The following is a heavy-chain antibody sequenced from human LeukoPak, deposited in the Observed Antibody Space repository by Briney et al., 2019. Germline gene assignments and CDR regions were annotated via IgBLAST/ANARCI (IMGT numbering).Heavy chain of an antibody. J-gene: IGHJ4*02. CDR2: ISAYNGNT. CDR3: STYWAPAMLGPLSGRDYGDDGGGYYSDY. D-gene: IGHD4-17*01. V-gene: IGHV1-18*01. Sequence: AAVKVSCKASGYSFTSYGNSWVRQAPGPGLEWMGWISAYNGNTNYAQKLEGRVTMTTDTSTITAYMEQRSLRSDDTTVYYCSTYWAPAMLGPLSGRDYGDDGGGYYSDYWGQGTLVTVSS. CDR1: GYSFTSYG.